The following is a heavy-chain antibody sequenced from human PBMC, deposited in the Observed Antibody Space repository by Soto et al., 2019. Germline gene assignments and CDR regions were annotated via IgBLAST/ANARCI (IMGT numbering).Heavy chain of an antibody. CDR3: ARHYYDFWSGYSTHTDY. D-gene: IGHD3-3*01. Sequence: SETLSLTCTVSGGSISSSSYYWGWIRQPPGKGLEWIGSIYYSGSTYYNPSLKSRVTISLDTSKNQFSLKLSSVTAADTAVFYCARHYYDFWSGYSTHTDYWGQGTLVTVSS. CDR2: IYYSGST. CDR1: GGSISSSSYY. J-gene: IGHJ4*02. V-gene: IGHV4-39*01.